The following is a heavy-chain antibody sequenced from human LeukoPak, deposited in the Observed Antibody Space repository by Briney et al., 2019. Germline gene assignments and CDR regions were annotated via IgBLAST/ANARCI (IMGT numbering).Heavy chain of an antibody. CDR2: VSPDGSST. Sequence: GGSLRLSCTTSGFTFSSYWMYWVRQAPGKGLVWVSRVSPDGSSTTYADSVKGRFTISRDNAKNTLFLQMSSLRAEDTAVYYCAKDLRGRYSLDYWGPGTLVTVSP. CDR3: AKDLRGRYSLDY. D-gene: IGHD6-13*01. CDR1: GFTFSSYW. J-gene: IGHJ4*02. V-gene: IGHV3-74*01.